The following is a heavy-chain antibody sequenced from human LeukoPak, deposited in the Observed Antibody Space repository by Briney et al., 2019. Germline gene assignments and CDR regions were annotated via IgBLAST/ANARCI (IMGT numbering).Heavy chain of an antibody. CDR3: ARTLYIAAAPGGFDY. CDR1: GYTFTGHY. J-gene: IGHJ4*02. D-gene: IGHD6-13*01. V-gene: IGHV1-2*02. Sequence: ASVKVSCKASGYTFTGHYMHWVRQAPGQGLEWMGWINPRNAATNYAQKFQGRVTMTRDTSTGTIYMEMTSLRSDDTAIYYCARTLYIAAAPGGFDYWGQGTLLTVST. CDR2: INPRNAAT.